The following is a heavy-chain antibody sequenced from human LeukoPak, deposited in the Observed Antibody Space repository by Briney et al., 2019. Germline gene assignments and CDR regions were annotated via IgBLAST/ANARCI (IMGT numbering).Heavy chain of an antibody. V-gene: IGHV3-48*01. Sequence: GGSLRLSCAASGFTFRSYSMNWVRQAPGKGPEWVSYISSSSSTIYYADSVKGRFTISRDNAKNSLYLQMNSLRAEDTAVYYCARGIKAYDSSGYRVFDYWGQGTLVTVSS. J-gene: IGHJ4*02. D-gene: IGHD3-22*01. CDR2: ISSSSSTI. CDR3: ARGIKAYDSSGYRVFDY. CDR1: GFTFRSYS.